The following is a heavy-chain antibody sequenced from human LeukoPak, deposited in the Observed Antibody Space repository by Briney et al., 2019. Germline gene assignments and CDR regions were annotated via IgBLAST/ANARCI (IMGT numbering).Heavy chain of an antibody. V-gene: IGHV4-4*07. D-gene: IGHD6-13*01. J-gene: IGHJ4*02. CDR3: ARGIADPYSFDS. CDR2: IYSPGST. CDR1: GGSINFYY. Sequence: PSETLSLTCTVSGGSINFYYWSWIRQPAGKGLEWIGRIYSPGSTNYSPSLKSRVTMSVDKSKNQFSLNLSSVTAADTAVYYCARGIADPYSFDSWGQGTLVTVSS.